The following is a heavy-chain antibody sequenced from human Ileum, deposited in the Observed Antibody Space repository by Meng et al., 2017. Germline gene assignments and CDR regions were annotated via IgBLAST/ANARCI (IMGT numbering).Heavy chain of an antibody. V-gene: IGHV4-4*02. J-gene: IGHJ4*02. Sequence: GSRPVLLPPSHTLSLPCAVLGASISSGHWWSWVRQPPGKGLEWIGEMYPSGTTNYNPSLKSRVTISMDTSKNQLSLKLSSVTAADTAVYYCARHIAVSGTRGFDSWGQGTLVTVSS. CDR3: ARHIAVSGTRGFDS. D-gene: IGHD6-19*01. CDR1: GASISSGHW. CDR2: MYPSGTT.